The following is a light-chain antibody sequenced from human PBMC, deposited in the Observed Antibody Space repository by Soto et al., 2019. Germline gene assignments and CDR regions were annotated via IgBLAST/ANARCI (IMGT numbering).Light chain of an antibody. Sequence: QSALAQPASVSGSPGQSITISCTGTSSDVGGYNYVSWYQQHPGKAPQVMIYDVSNRPSGVSYRFSASKSGNTASLTISWLQAEDEADYFCSSYTSSGTYVFGTGTKLTVL. J-gene: IGLJ1*01. CDR1: SSDVGGYNY. V-gene: IGLV2-14*01. CDR2: DVS. CDR3: SSYTSSGTYV.